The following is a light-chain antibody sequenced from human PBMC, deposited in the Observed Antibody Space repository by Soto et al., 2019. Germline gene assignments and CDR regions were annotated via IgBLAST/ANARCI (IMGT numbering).Light chain of an antibody. Sequence: IVLTQSPATLSVSPGERATLSCRASQSVSSLLAWYQQKPRQAPRLLISDTSTRATGIPARFSGSGSGTDFTLTISSLQSEDFAIYYCQQYNIWPYTFGQGTKLEIK. V-gene: IGKV3-15*01. CDR1: QSVSSL. J-gene: IGKJ2*01. CDR3: QQYNIWPYT. CDR2: DTS.